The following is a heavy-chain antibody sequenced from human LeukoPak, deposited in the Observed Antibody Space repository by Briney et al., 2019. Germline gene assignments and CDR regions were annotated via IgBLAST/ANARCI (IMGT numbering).Heavy chain of an antibody. D-gene: IGHD6-13*01. CDR2: INHSGST. V-gene: IGHV4-39*07. CDR3: ARGSSVGRRRSSWYPY. J-gene: IGHJ4*02. Sequence: SETLSLTCTVSGGSISSSSYYWGWIRQPPGKGLEWIGEINHSGSTNYNPSLKSRVTISVDTSKNQFSLKLSSVTAADTAVYYCARGSSVGRRRSSWYPYWGQGTLVTVSS. CDR1: GGSISSSSYY.